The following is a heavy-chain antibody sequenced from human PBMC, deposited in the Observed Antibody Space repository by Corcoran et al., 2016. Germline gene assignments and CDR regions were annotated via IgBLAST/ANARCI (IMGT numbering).Heavy chain of an antibody. Sequence: QVQLVESGGGVVQPGRSLRLSCAASGFTFRSYGMHWVRQAPGKGLEWVAIIWYDGSNKYYADSVKGRFTISRDNSKNTLYLQMNSLRAEETSWYYCAKGPGYCSGGSCYSGFDYWGQGTLVTVSS. J-gene: IGHJ4*02. CDR1: GFTFRSYG. CDR2: IWYDGSNK. D-gene: IGHD2-15*01. CDR3: AKGPGYCSGGSCYSGFDY. V-gene: IGHV3-33*06.